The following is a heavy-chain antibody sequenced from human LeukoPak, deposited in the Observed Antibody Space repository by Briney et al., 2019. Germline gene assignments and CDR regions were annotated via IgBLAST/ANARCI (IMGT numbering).Heavy chain of an antibody. Sequence: GESLKISCTGSGYSFTTSWIGWVRQMPGKGLEWMGIIYPGDFDTRYSPSFQGQVTISVDKSISTAYLQWSSLMASDTAMYYCARVGPGSRLDYWGQGTLVTVSS. CDR2: IYPGDFDT. CDR3: ARVGPGSRLDY. J-gene: IGHJ4*02. CDR1: GYSFTTSW. D-gene: IGHD3-16*01. V-gene: IGHV5-51*01.